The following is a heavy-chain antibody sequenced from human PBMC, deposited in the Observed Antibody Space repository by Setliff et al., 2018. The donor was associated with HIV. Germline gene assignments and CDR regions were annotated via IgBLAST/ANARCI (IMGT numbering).Heavy chain of an antibody. CDR2: INQDGSAK. V-gene: IGHV3-7*01. D-gene: IGHD4-17*01. CDR3: MYGGRTATTH. J-gene: IGHJ4*02. CDR1: GLTFSSYW. Sequence: GSLRLSCAASGLTFSSYWISWVRQAPGKGLEWVANINQDGSAKYYVDSVKGRFTISRDNAKYSLYLQMNTLRVEDTAVYYCMYGGRTATTHWGQGTLVTVS.